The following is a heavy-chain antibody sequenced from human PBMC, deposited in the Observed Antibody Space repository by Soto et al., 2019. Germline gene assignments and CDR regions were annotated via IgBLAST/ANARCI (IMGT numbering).Heavy chain of an antibody. CDR2: IRSKAYGGTT. D-gene: IGHD6-13*01. CDR3: LRIAAAGLYYFDY. CDR1: GFTFGDYA. Sequence: GGSLRLSCTASGFTFGDYAMSWFRQAPGKGLEWVGFIRSKAYGGTTEYAASVKGRFTISRDDSKSIAYLQMNSLKTEDTAVYYWLRIAAAGLYYFDYWGQGTLVTVSS. V-gene: IGHV3-49*03. J-gene: IGHJ4*02.